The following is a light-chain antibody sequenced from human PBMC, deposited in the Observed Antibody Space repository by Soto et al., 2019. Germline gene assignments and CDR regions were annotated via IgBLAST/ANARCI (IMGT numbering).Light chain of an antibody. CDR1: QNVNSN. V-gene: IGKV3-15*01. J-gene: IGKJ1*01. CDR3: QQYNDWPLT. CDR2: GAF. Sequence: EIVLTQSPATVSVCPGERATLSCRASQNVNSNSAWYQQKPGQPPSLLIYGAFTRATGIPARFSGTGSGTEFTLTISSLQSEDFALYYCQQYNDWPLTFGQGTKVDIK.